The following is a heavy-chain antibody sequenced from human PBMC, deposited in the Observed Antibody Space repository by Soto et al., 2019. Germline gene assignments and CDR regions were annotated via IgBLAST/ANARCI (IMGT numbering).Heavy chain of an antibody. CDR2: INSDGSRI. CDR1: GFTFSSHW. J-gene: IGHJ6*03. V-gene: IGHV3-74*01. Sequence: EVQLVESGGVLVQPGGSLRLSCAASGFTFSSHWMHWVRQAPGKGLVWVSRINSDGSRINYADSVKGRLTISRDNAKNTVYLQMNSLRAEDTAVYICARGASGRYYMDVWCKGTTVTVSS. D-gene: IGHD3-10*01. CDR3: ARGASGRYYMDV.